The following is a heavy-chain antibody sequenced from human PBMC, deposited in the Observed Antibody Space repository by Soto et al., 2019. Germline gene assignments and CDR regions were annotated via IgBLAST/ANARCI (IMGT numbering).Heavy chain of an antibody. CDR1: GGTFSSYT. CDR2: IIPILGIA. V-gene: IGHV1-69*08. J-gene: IGHJ4*02. CDR3: AREDYDSSGYYQTYFDY. D-gene: IGHD3-22*01. Sequence: QVQLVQSGAEVKKPGSSVKVSCKASGGTFSSYTISWVRQAPGQGLEWMGRIIPILGIANYAQKFQGRITITEDKSTSTAYMELSSLRSEDTAVYYCAREDYDSSGYYQTYFDYWGQGTLVTVSS.